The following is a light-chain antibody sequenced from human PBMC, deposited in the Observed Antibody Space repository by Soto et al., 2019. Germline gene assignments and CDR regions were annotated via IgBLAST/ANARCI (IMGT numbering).Light chain of an antibody. J-gene: IGKJ1*01. V-gene: IGKV1-5*03. CDR1: QGISNW. Sequence: DVQMTQSPSTLSASVGDTVTITCRASQGISNWLAWYQQKPGKAPKLLIYKASNLENGVPSRFSGSGSGTEFTLTISSLQPDDFATYYCQQYENYWTFGQGTKVEIK. CDR2: KAS. CDR3: QQYENYWT.